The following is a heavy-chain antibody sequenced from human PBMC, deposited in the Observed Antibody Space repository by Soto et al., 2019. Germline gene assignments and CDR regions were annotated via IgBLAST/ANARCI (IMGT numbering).Heavy chain of an antibody. V-gene: IGHV4-39*07. J-gene: IGHJ5*02. CDR3: ARSVFP. CDR1: GGSISSSSYY. CDR2: MHHSGSI. Sequence: PSETLSLTCTVSGGSISSSSYYWGWIRQPPGKGLEWIGEMHHSGSIHYNASLKSRATISVDRSKNQFSLKLSSVTAADTAVYYCARSVFPWGQGTLVTVSS.